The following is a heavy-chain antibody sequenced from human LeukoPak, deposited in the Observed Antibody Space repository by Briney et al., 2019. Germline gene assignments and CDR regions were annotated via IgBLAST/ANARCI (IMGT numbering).Heavy chain of an antibody. Sequence: SETLSLTCTVSGGSISGYYWSWIRQPPGKGLEWIGYIYYSGSINYNSSLKSRVTISVDTSRNQFSLELSSMTAADTAVYYCVRNTLGHYDAFDIWGQGTVVTVSS. CDR2: IYYSGSI. V-gene: IGHV4-59*01. CDR1: GGSISGYY. J-gene: IGHJ3*02. CDR3: VRNTLGHYDAFDI. D-gene: IGHD1/OR15-1a*01.